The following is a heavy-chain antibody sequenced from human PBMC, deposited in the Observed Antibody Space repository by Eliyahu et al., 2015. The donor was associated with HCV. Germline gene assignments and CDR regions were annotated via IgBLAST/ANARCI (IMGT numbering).Heavy chain of an antibody. J-gene: IGHJ6*02. Sequence: EVQLVESGGGXVHPGGSLRLSCAVSGLTFRSHWMSWVRQAPGKGLEWVANINQDGNEMYYVDSVKGRFIPSRDNARNSLYLQMNSLRAEDTAVYYCATIHDYGDRHYGMDVWGQGTTVTVSS. D-gene: IGHD4-17*01. CDR1: GLTFRSHW. CDR3: ATIHDYGDRHYGMDV. V-gene: IGHV3-7*03. CDR2: INQDGNEM.